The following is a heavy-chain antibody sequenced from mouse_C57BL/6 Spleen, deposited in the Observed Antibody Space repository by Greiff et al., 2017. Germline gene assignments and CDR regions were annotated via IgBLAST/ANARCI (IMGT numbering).Heavy chain of an antibody. D-gene: IGHD1-1*01. Sequence: VQLQQSGAELVRPGASVTLSCKASGYTFTDYEMHWVKQTPVHGLEWIGAIDPETGGTAYNQKFKGKAILTADKSSSTAYMELRSLTSEDSAVYYCTRRVYYGSSWYFDVWGTGTTVTVAS. CDR3: TRRVYYGSSWYFDV. J-gene: IGHJ1*03. CDR2: IDPETGGT. CDR1: GYTFTDYE. V-gene: IGHV1-15*01.